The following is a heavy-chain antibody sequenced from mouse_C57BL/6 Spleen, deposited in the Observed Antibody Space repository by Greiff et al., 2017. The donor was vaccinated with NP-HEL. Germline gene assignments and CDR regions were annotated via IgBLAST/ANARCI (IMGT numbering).Heavy chain of an antibody. CDR2: IDPETGGT. D-gene: IGHD1-1*01. J-gene: IGHJ1*03. CDR3: TRSEYYGMYFDV. V-gene: IGHV1-15*01. CDR1: GYTFTDYE. Sequence: VKLQESGAELVRPGASVTLSCKASGYTFTDYEMHWVKQTPVHGLEWIGAIDPETGGTAYNQKFKGKAILTADKSSSTAYMELRSLTSEDSAVYYCTRSEYYGMYFDVWGTGTTVTVSS.